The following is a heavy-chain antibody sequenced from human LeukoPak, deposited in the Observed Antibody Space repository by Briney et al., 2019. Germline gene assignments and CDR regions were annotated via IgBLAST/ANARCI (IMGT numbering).Heavy chain of an antibody. Sequence: SETLSLTCAVSGGSISSSNWWSWVRQPPGKGLEWIGEMYHSGSTNYNPSLKSRVTISVDKSKNQFSLKLYSVTPADTAVYYCARKIYGDYNRFDYWGQGTLVTVSS. J-gene: IGHJ4*02. V-gene: IGHV4-4*02. CDR2: MYHSGST. CDR3: ARKIYGDYNRFDY. CDR1: GGSISSSNW. D-gene: IGHD4-17*01.